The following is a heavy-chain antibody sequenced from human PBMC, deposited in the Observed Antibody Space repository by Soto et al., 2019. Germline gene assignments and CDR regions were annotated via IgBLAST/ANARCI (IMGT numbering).Heavy chain of an antibody. CDR1: GGSISGGVYS. J-gene: IGHJ6*02. Sequence: SETLSLPCTVSGGSISGGVYSWSLIRHPPGKGLEWIGYIYYSGSTNYNPSLKSRVTISVDTSKNQSSLKLSSVTAADTAVYYCARLTDIGLTAYHRGAYYYTGMDVWGQGTTVTVSS. V-gene: IGHV4-30-4*01. D-gene: IGHD3-9*01. CDR2: IYYSGST. CDR3: ARLTDIGLTAYHRGAYYYTGMDV.